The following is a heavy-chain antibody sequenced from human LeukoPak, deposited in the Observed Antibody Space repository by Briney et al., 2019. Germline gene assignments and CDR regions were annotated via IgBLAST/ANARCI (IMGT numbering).Heavy chain of an antibody. CDR2: IIPIFGIA. CDR1: GGTFSSYA. D-gene: IGHD2-15*01. J-gene: IGHJ3*02. Sequence: SVKVSCKASGGTFSSYAISWVRQAPGQGLEWMGRIIPIFGIANYAQKFQGRVTITADKSTSTAYMELSSLRSEDTAVYYCARGQGYCSGGSCYYNAFDTWGQGTMVTVSS. CDR3: ARGQGYCSGGSCYYNAFDT. V-gene: IGHV1-69*04.